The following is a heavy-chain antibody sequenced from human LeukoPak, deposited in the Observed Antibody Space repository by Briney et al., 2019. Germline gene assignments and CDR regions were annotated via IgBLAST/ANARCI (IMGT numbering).Heavy chain of an antibody. V-gene: IGHV1-24*01. D-gene: IGHD6-19*01. CDR3: ATVRGYSSGWYGVYYYGMDV. J-gene: IGHJ6*02. Sequence: GASVKVSCKVSGYTLTELSMHWVRQAPGKGLEWMGGFDPEDGETIYAQKFQGRVTMTEDTSTDTAYMELSSLRSEDTAVYYCATVRGYSSGWYGVYYYGMDVGGQGTTVTVSS. CDR1: GYTLTELS. CDR2: FDPEDGET.